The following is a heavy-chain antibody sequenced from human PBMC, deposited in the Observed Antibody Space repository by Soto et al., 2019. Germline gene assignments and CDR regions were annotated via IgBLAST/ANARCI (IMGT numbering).Heavy chain of an antibody. CDR1: GGSISSSSYY. D-gene: IGHD3-10*01. Sequence: QLQLQESGPGLVKPSETLSLTCTVSGGSISSSSYYWGWIRQPPGKGLAWIGSIYYSGSTYYNPSVKSRVTISVDTSKNQFSLKLSSVTAADTAVYYCARHGSGSYYNNWFDPWGQGTLVTVSS. J-gene: IGHJ5*02. CDR3: ARHGSGSYYNNWFDP. V-gene: IGHV4-39*01. CDR2: IYYSGST.